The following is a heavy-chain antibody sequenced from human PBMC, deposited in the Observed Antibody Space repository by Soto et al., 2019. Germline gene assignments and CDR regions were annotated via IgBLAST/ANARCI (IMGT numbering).Heavy chain of an antibody. J-gene: IGHJ4*02. CDR1: GFTFRSFV. Sequence: QVQLVESGGGVVQPGTSLRLSCVGSGFTFRSFVIHWVRQAPGKGLEWVALTSYDGSNKYYDDAVKGRFTISRDNSRNTVDLQMDSLRLEHTALYYCARWGTTGGLDVWGQGTLVCVSS. CDR2: TSYDGSNK. D-gene: IGHD3-16*01. V-gene: IGHV3-30*19. CDR3: ARWGTTGGLDV.